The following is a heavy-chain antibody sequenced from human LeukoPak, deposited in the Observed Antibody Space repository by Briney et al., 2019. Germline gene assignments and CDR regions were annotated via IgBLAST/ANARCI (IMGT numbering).Heavy chain of an antibody. CDR3: ARDSRIAAAAPGAYYYYGMDV. V-gene: IGHV4-31*03. CDR2: IYYRVST. D-gene: IGHD6-13*01. CDR1: GGSISSGGYY. Sequence: SQTLSLTSTVSGGSISSGGYYWRWIRQHPGKGLEWVGCIYYRVSTYYNPSLKSRVTISVDTSKNQFSLKLSSVTAADTAVYYCARDSRIAAAAPGAYYYYGMDVWGKGTTVTVSS. J-gene: IGHJ6*04.